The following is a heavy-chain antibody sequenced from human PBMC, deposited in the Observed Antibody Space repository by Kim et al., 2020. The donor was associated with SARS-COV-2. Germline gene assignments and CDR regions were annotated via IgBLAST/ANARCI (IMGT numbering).Heavy chain of an antibody. V-gene: IGHV1-2*04. J-gene: IGHJ4*02. Sequence: YAQKFQGWVTMTRHPSISTAYMELSRLRSDDTAVYYCARGGYSYGSNFDYWGQGTLVTVSS. CDR3: ARGGYSYGSNFDY. D-gene: IGHD5-18*01.